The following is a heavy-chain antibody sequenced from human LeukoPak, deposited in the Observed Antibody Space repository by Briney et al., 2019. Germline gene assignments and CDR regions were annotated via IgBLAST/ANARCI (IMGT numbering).Heavy chain of an antibody. CDR1: GYTFTSYG. Sequence: ASVKVSCRASGYTFTSYGISWVRQAPGQGLEWMGWIGAYNGNTNYAQKLQGRVTMTTDTSTSTAYMELRSLRSDDTTVYYCARAGPYYYDSSGCDYWGQGTLVTVSS. D-gene: IGHD3-22*01. V-gene: IGHV1-18*01. CDR2: IGAYNGNT. J-gene: IGHJ4*02. CDR3: ARAGPYYYDSSGCDY.